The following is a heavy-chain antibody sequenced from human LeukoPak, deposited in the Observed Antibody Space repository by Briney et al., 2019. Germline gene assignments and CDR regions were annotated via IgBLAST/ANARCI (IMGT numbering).Heavy chain of an antibody. CDR3: VPASIAAIDY. CDR1: GFTFNSYA. D-gene: IGHD6-6*01. V-gene: IGHV3-23*01. J-gene: IGHJ4*02. Sequence: GGSLRLSCAASGFTFNSYAMSWVRQAPGKGLEWVSAISGSGGSTYYADSVKGRFTISRDNSKNTLYLQMNSLRAEDTAVYYCVPASIAAIDYWGQGTLVTVSS. CDR2: ISGSGGST.